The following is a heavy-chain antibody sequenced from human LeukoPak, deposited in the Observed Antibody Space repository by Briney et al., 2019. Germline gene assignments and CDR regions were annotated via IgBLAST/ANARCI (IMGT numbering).Heavy chain of an antibody. CDR2: IRSKANSYAT. CDR1: GFAFSGSA. Sequence: GGSLRLSCAASGFAFSGSAMHWVRQASGKGLEWVGRIRSKANSYATAYAASVKGRFTLSRDDSKNTAYLQMNSLRAEDTAVYYCAKDHLGYCSSTSCPSDYWGQGTLVTVSS. J-gene: IGHJ4*02. CDR3: AKDHLGYCSSTSCPSDY. D-gene: IGHD2-2*01. V-gene: IGHV3-73*01.